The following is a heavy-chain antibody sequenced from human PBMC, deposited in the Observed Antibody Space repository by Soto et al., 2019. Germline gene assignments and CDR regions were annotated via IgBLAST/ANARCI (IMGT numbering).Heavy chain of an antibody. J-gene: IGHJ6*02. CDR3: ARVSGSYYYGMDV. D-gene: IGHD1-26*01. CDR2: IYHSGST. V-gene: IGHV4-4*02. CDR1: GGSISSSNW. Sequence: QVQLQESGPGLVKPSGTLSLTCAVSGGSISSSNWWSWVRQPPGKGLEWIGEIYHSGSTNYNPSHKSRATISVDKSKNQFSLKLSSVTAADTAVYHCARVSGSYYYGMDVWGQGTTVTVSS.